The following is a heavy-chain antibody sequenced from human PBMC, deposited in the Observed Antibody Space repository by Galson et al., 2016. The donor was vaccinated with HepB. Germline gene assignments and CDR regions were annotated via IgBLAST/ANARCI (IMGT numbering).Heavy chain of an antibody. D-gene: IGHD1-26*01. Sequence: SLRLSCAASVFSFGSYAMSWVRQAPGKGLEWVSSISGSGGSAYYADSVKGRFTISRDNTKNTLFLQMKSLGAEDTAVYYCVGDVSYKIDYWGLGTLVTVSS. CDR1: VFSFGSYA. CDR2: ISGSGGSA. CDR3: VGDVSYKIDY. J-gene: IGHJ4*02. V-gene: IGHV3-23*01.